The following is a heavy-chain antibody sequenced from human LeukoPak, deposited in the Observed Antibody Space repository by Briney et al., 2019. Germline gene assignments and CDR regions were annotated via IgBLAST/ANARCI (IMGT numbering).Heavy chain of an antibody. V-gene: IGHV3-9*03. Sequence: GRSLRLSCAASGFTLDDYAMHWVRQAPGKGLEWVSGISWNSVNIGYADSVKGRFTISRDNAKNSLYLQMNSLRVEDMALYYCAKGTMIVVAVGDYFDYWGQGTLVTVSS. D-gene: IGHD3-22*01. CDR1: GFTLDDYA. J-gene: IGHJ4*02. CDR2: ISWNSVNI. CDR3: AKGTMIVVAVGDYFDY.